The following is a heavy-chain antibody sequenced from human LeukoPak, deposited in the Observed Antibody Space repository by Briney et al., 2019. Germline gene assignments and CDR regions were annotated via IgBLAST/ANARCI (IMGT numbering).Heavy chain of an antibody. CDR3: ARDGTGYSRGWYLYMDV. V-gene: IGHV3-53*01. CDR2: IYSGGST. J-gene: IGHJ6*03. D-gene: IGHD6-19*01. Sequence: GGSLRLSCAASGFTVSSNYMSWVRQAPGKGLEWVSVIYSGGSTYYADSVKGRFTISRDNSKNTLYLQMNSLRAEDTAVYYCARDGTGYSRGWYLYMDVWGKGTTVTVSS. CDR1: GFTVSSNY.